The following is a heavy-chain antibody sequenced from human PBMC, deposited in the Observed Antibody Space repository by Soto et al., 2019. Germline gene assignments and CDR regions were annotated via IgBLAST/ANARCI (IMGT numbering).Heavy chain of an antibody. CDR1: GFSLKTIGVS. V-gene: IGHV2-5*02. J-gene: IGHJ4*02. D-gene: IGHD3-3*01. Sequence: QITLKESGPTLVRPTQTLTLTCSFSGFSLKTIGVSVGWILQPPEKALKWLALTYWDDDQRYSPSLKTRLTVTKDPSKNQVVLAMTNMDPVDTGTYYCARSTSENFWSGPFDYWGPGIVVTVS. CDR3: ARSTSENFWSGPFDY. CDR2: TYWDDDQ.